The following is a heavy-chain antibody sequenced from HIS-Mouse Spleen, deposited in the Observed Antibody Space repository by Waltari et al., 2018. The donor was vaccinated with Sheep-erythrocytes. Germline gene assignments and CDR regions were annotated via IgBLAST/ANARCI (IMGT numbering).Heavy chain of an antibody. D-gene: IGHD5-12*01. V-gene: IGHV3-43D*03. CDR1: GFTFDDYA. Sequence: EVQLVESGGVVVQPGGSLRLSCAASGFTFDDYAMHWVRQAPGKGLEWVSLISWDGGSNYYADSVKGRFTISRDNSKNSLYLQMNSLRAEDTALYYCAKDKFVGYSGYYFDYWGQGTLVTVSS. CDR2: ISWDGGSN. CDR3: AKDKFVGYSGYYFDY. J-gene: IGHJ4*02.